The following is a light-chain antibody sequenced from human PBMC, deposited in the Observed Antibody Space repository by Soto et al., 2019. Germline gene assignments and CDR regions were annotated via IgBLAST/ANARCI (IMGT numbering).Light chain of an antibody. Sequence: DIQMTQSQSSLSASVGDRVTITCRASQSISSYLNWYQQKPGKAPKLLIYAAPSLQSGVPSRFSGSGSGTDFTLSIISLQPEDFVTYYCQQSYSIPLTFGGGTKVDI. V-gene: IGKV1-39*01. CDR1: QSISSY. CDR2: AAP. CDR3: QQSYSIPLT. J-gene: IGKJ4*01.